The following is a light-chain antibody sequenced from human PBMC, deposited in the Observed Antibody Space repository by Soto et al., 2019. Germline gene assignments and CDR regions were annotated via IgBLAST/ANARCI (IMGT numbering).Light chain of an antibody. V-gene: IGLV2-14*01. CDR2: DVS. CDR3: GSYTSSRTYV. CDR1: SGDVGKYNS. J-gene: IGLJ1*01. Sequence: SVLTQPASVSGSPGQSITISCTGTSGDVGKYNSVSWYQQRPGEAPKFMISDVSDRPSGVSNRFSGSKSGSTATLTISSLQAEDEADYYCGSYTSSRTYVFGTGTKLTVL.